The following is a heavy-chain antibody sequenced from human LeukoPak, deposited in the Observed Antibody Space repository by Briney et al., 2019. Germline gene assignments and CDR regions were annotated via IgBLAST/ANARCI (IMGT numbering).Heavy chain of an antibody. CDR3: ARGVGATSHWFDP. J-gene: IGHJ5*02. D-gene: IGHD1-26*01. Sequence: SVKVSCMASGGTFISYTISWVRQAPGQGLEWMGRLIPILGIANYAQKSQGRVTTTADKSTSTAYMELSSLRSEDTAVYYCARGVGATSHWFDPWGQGTLVTVSS. CDR1: GGTFISYT. V-gene: IGHV1-69*02. CDR2: LIPILGIA.